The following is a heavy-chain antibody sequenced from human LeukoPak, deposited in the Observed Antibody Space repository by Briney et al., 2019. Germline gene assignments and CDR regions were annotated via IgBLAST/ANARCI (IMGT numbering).Heavy chain of an antibody. CDR3: ARGDTQGDY. D-gene: IGHD5-18*01. J-gene: IGHJ4*02. CDR2: INSYGSST. V-gene: IGHV3-74*01. Sequence: GGSLILSCAASGFTFSSYWMHWVRQAPGKGLVWVSRINSYGSSTTYADSVKGRFTISRDNAKNTLYLQMNSLRAEDTAVYYCARGDTQGDYWGQGTLVTVSS. CDR1: GFTFSSYW.